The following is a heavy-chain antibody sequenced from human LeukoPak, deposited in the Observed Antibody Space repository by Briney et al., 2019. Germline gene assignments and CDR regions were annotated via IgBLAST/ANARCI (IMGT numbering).Heavy chain of an antibody. J-gene: IGHJ4*02. V-gene: IGHV3-15*07. CDR1: GFTLSSYT. CDR2: IKSKVDGGAI. Sequence: GGSLRLSCAASGFTLSSYTVNWVRQAPGKGPEWVGRIKSKVDGGAIDYAAPVKGRFTISRDDSKNTLYLQMNSLRTEDTAVYYCTKDLPFTGGVYSAYWGQGTLVTVSS. D-gene: IGHD7-27*01. CDR3: TKDLPFTGGVYSAY.